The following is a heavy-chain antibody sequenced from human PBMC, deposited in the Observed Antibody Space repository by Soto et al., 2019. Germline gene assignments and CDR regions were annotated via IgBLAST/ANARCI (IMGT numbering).Heavy chain of an antibody. CDR1: GFTFGDYA. D-gene: IGHD6-13*01. CDR3: TRGIAAAGTGGFDY. V-gene: IGHV3-49*03. J-gene: IGHJ4*02. CDR2: IRSKAYGGTT. Sequence: QLGGSLRLSCTASGFTFGDYAMSWFRQAPGKGLEWVGFIRSKAYGGTTEYAASVKGRFTISRDDSKSIAYLQMNSLKTEDTAVYYCTRGIAAAGTGGFDYWGQGTLVTVSS.